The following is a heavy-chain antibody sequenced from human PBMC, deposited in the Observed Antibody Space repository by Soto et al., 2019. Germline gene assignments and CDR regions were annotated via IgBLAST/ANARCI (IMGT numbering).Heavy chain of an antibody. CDR2: IWYDGSNK. J-gene: IGHJ4*02. D-gene: IGHD3-16*02. CDR1: GFTFSSYG. V-gene: IGHV3-33*01. CDR3: ARDKGVGVIVAYYFDH. Sequence: QVQLVESGGGVVQPGRSLRLSCAASGFTFSSYGMHWVRQAPATGLEWVAVIWYDGSNKYYADSVKGRFTISRDNSKNTLYLHMNSLRPTDPAVYYCARDKGVGVIVAYYFDHCGQGTLVPVSS.